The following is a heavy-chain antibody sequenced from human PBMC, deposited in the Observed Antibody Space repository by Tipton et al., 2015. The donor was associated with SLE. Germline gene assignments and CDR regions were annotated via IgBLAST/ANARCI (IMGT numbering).Heavy chain of an antibody. J-gene: IGHJ6*02. D-gene: IGHD3-9*01. V-gene: IGHV1-69*16. Sequence: QSGPEVKKPGSSVKASCKASGGTFSSFSISWVRQAPGQGLEWMGTVIPVLSVTKYAEKFQDRVTITTDESTGATYMEVSRLTSEDTAVYYCAKRSPLTSFYYGLDVWGRGTTVTVSS. CDR1: GGTFSSFS. CDR2: VIPVLSVT. CDR3: AKRSPLTSFYYGLDV.